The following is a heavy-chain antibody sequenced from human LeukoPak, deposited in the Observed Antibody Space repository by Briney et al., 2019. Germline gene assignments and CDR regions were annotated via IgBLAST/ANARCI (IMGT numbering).Heavy chain of an antibody. CDR2: IYYSGST. Sequence: SETLFLTCTVSGGSISSYYWSWIRQPPGKGLEWIGYIYYSGSTNYNPSLKSRVTISVDTSKNQFSLKLSSVTAADTAVYYCARASVLLSADYWGQGTLVTVSS. CDR3: ARASVLLSADY. CDR1: GGSISSYY. D-gene: IGHD3-10*01. V-gene: IGHV4-59*01. J-gene: IGHJ4*02.